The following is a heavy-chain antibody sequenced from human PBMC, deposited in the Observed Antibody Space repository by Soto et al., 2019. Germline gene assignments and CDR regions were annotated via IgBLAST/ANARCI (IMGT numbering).Heavy chain of an antibody. CDR1: GGTFSSYA. J-gene: IGHJ4*02. CDR3: ARVGYCSSTSCYYFDY. CDR2: IIPIFGTA. D-gene: IGHD2-2*01. V-gene: IGHV1-69*01. Sequence: QVQLVQSGAEVKKPGSSVKVSCKASGGTFSSYAISWVRQAPGQGLEWMGGIIPIFGTANYAQKFQGRVTITADESTSTAYMVLSSLRSEDTAVYYCARVGYCSSTSCYYFDYWGQGTLVTVSS.